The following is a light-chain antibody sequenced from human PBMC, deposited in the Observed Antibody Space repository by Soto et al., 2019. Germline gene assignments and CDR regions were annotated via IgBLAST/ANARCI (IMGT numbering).Light chain of an antibody. Sequence: EIVMTQSPATLSVSPGERATLSCRASQSVSSNLAWYQQKPGQAPRLLIYGASTRATGIPARFSGSGSGTEFTLTISSLQSEDFAVYYRQQYNNWPETFGQGTQLEIK. V-gene: IGKV3-15*01. CDR1: QSVSSN. CDR2: GAS. CDR3: QQYNNWPET. J-gene: IGKJ2*01.